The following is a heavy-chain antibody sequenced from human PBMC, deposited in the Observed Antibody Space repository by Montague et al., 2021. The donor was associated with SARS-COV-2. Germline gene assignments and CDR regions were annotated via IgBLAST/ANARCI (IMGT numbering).Heavy chain of an antibody. Sequence: SLRLSCAASGFTFSTFAMSWVRQAPGKGLEWVSAISLSGGSTYYADSVKGRFTISRDNSKNTLFLQMNSLRAEGTAVYYCAKGGVVVVAATDLDYWGQGTLVTVSS. CDR1: GFTFSTFA. CDR2: ISLSGGST. D-gene: IGHD2-15*01. J-gene: IGHJ4*02. V-gene: IGHV3-23*01. CDR3: AKGGVVVVAATDLDY.